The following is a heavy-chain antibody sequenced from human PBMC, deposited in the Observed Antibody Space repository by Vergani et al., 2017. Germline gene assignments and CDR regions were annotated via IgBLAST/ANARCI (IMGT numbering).Heavy chain of an antibody. D-gene: IGHD6-13*01. CDR2: ISSRSSYI. J-gene: IGHJ2*01. CDR3: ARSPIAAACTVWDFDL. CDR1: GFTFSSYA. Sequence: EVQLLESGGGLVQPGGSLRLSCAASGFTFSSYAMSWVRQAPGQGLEWVSSISSRSSYIYYADSVKGRVTISRDKAKNSPYLQMSSLRAEDTAVYYCARSPIAAACTVWDFDLWGRGTLVTVSS. V-gene: IGHV3-21*01.